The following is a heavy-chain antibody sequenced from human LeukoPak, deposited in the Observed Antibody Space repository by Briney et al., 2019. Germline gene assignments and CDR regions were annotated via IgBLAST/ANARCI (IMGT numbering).Heavy chain of an antibody. D-gene: IGHD3-22*01. CDR2: ISGDGGST. V-gene: IGHV3-43*02. CDR1: GFTFDDYA. Sequence: PGGSLRLSCAASGFTFDDYAMHWVRQAPGKGLEWVSLISGDGGSTYYADSVKGRFTISRDDSKNSLYLQMNSLRTEDTALYYCAKDMWWDSSGGIGYWGQGTLVTVSS. CDR3: AKDMWWDSSGGIGY. J-gene: IGHJ4*02.